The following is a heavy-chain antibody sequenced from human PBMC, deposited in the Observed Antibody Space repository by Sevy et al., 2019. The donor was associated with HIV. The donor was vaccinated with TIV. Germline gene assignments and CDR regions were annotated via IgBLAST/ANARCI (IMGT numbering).Heavy chain of an antibody. CDR1: GDSVSSNSAA. D-gene: IGHD4-17*01. CDR2: TYYASRWYN. J-gene: IGHJ4*02. V-gene: IGHV6-1*01. CDR3: ARVPLRSLLYYFDY. Sequence: SQTLSLTCAISGDSVSSNSAAWNWIRQSPSRGLEWLGRTYYASRWYNDYAVSVIGRITINPDTSKNQFSLQLNSVTPEDTVVYYCARVPLRSLLYYFDYWGQGVLVTVSS.